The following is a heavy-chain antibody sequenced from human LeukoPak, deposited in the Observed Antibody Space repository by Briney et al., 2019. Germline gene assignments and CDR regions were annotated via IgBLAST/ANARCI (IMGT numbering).Heavy chain of an antibody. Sequence: GGSLTLSCAASGFTFDDYAMHWVRKVPGKGLEWVALISGDGGTAYYAGSVKGRFTISRDNSKNSLYLQMNSLRTEHTALYYCAKDIEARGLIIIDYWGQGTLVTVSS. J-gene: IGHJ4*02. CDR1: GFTFDDYA. V-gene: IGHV3-43*02. CDR3: AKDIEARGLIIIDY. CDR2: ISGDGGTA. D-gene: IGHD3-10*01.